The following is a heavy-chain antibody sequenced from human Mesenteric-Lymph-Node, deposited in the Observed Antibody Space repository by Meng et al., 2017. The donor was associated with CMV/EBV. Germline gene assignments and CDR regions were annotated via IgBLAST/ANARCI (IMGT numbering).Heavy chain of an antibody. CDR2: IYSSGTS. CDR1: GYSISSTNW. CDR3: ARSSAGTYYYDY. Sequence: TCTVSGYSISSTNWWGWIRQPTGKGLEWIGYIYSSGTSYDNPSLKSRVTMSVDTSKNQFSLKLTSVTAVDTAVYFCARSSAGTYYYDYWGQGTLVTVSS. D-gene: IGHD3-16*01. V-gene: IGHV4-28*01. J-gene: IGHJ4*02.